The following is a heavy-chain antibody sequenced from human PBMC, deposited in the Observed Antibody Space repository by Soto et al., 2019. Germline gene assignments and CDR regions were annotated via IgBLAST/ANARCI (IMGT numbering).Heavy chain of an antibody. Sequence: SETLSLTCSVSGDSISRGSYYWTWIRQSPGKGLEWIGYSFYSGSVSYNPSLKSRVTISVDTSKNQFSLKLTSVTAADTAVYYCVRDRGRDGYNKPDFWG. CDR3: VRDRGRDGYNKPDF. CDR1: GDSISRGSYY. D-gene: IGHD5-12*01. J-gene: IGHJ4*01. V-gene: IGHV4-61*01. CDR2: SFYSGSV.